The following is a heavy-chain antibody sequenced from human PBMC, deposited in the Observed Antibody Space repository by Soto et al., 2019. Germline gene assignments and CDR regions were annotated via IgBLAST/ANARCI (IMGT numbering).Heavy chain of an antibody. CDR3: ARVWYYESSGYYAFDY. Sequence: QVQLVQSGAEVKKPGASVRVSCKASGDGFSNYGFSWVRQAPGQGLEWMGWISAYDGQTNYTKKFQGRVTMTTDTSSSTACMELRSLRAYDTAVYYCARVWYYESSGYYAFDYVGLGTLVTFSS. D-gene: IGHD3-22*01. J-gene: IGHJ4*02. V-gene: IGHV1-18*01. CDR1: GDGFSNYG. CDR2: ISAYDGQT.